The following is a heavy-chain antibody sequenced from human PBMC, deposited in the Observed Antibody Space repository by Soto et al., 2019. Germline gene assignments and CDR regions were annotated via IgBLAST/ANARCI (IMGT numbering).Heavy chain of an antibody. Sequence: QLLESGPGLVKPSETLSLTCTVSGGSISSSSYYWGWIRQPPGKGLEWIGSIYYSGSTYYNPSLKSRVTISVDTSKNQFSLKLSSVTAADTAVYYCASYCSGGSCYGTPYNWFDPWGQGTLVTVSS. CDR2: IYYSGST. V-gene: IGHV4-39*01. J-gene: IGHJ5*02. CDR1: GGSISSSSYY. CDR3: ASYCSGGSCYGTPYNWFDP. D-gene: IGHD2-15*01.